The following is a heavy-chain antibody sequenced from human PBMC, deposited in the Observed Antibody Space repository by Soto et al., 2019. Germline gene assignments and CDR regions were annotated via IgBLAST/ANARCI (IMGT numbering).Heavy chain of an antibody. V-gene: IGHV3-43*01. Sequence: GGSLRLSCSASGFTFDDYTMQWVRQAPGKGLEWVSLISWDGGITYYADSVKGRFTISRDNSKNSLYLQMNSLTTEDTALYYCAKAGAYNYGSYFDYWGQGTLVTVSS. CDR3: AKAGAYNYGSYFDY. CDR2: ISWDGGIT. J-gene: IGHJ4*02. D-gene: IGHD5-18*01. CDR1: GFTFDDYT.